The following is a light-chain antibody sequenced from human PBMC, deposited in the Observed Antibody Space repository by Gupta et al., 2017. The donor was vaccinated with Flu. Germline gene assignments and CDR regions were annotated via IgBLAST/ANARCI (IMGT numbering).Light chain of an antibody. J-gene: IGKJ3*01. CDR2: AAS. CDR3: QKYNSDHPLIT. CDR1: QGISNY. V-gene: IGKV1-27*01. Sequence: DIQMTQSPSSLSASVGDRITITCRASQGISNYLAWYQQRPGKVPKLLIYAASTLQSGVPSRFSGSGVGTDFVLTISSRQPEDVATYYCQKYNSDHPLITFGPGTXVDIK.